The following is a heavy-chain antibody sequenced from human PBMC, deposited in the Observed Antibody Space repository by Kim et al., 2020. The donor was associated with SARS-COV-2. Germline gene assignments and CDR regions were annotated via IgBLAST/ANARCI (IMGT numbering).Heavy chain of an antibody. J-gene: IGHJ4*02. CDR3: ARDEVLAEGQADFDY. D-gene: IGHD2-2*01. CDR2: VNPSDGWT. CDR1: GYTFTSFY. V-gene: IGHV1-46*01. Sequence: ASVKVSCKASGYTFTSFYIHWVLQAPGQGLEWMGIVNPSDGWTSYAQKFQGRATVTRDTSTSTVYMELSSLRSDDTAVYYCARDEVLAEGQADFDYWGQGTLVTVSS.